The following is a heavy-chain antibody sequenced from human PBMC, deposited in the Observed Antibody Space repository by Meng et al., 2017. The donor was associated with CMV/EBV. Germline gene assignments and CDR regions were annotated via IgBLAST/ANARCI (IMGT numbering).Heavy chain of an antibody. J-gene: IGHJ6*02. V-gene: IGHV4-34*01. CDR1: GGSFSGYY. D-gene: IGHD5-12*01. CDR3: ARDHPVATIRYGYYYYGMDV. CDR2: INHRGST. Sequence: SETLSLTCAVYGGSFSGYYWSWIRQPPGKGLEWIGEINHRGSTNYNPSLKSRVTISVDTSKNQFSLKLSSVTAADTAVYYCARDHPVATIRYGYYYYGMDVWGQGTTVTVSS.